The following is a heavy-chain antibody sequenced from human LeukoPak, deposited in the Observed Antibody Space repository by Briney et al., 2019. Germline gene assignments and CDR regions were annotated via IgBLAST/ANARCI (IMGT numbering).Heavy chain of an antibody. J-gene: IGHJ2*01. V-gene: IGHV1-18*01. Sequence: GASVKVSCKASGYTFISYGISWVRQAPGQGLESMGWISAYNGNTNYAQKLQGRVTMTTDTSTSTAYMELRSLRSDDTAVYYCARPSSTMIVVVNKGWYFDLWGRGTLVTVSS. CDR2: ISAYNGNT. CDR3: ARPSSTMIVVVNKGWYFDL. D-gene: IGHD3-22*01. CDR1: GYTFISYG.